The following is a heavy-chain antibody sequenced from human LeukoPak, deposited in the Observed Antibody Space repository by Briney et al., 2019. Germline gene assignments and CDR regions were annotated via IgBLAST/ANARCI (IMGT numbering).Heavy chain of an antibody. D-gene: IGHD3-3*01. CDR2: INHSGST. V-gene: IGHV4-34*01. Sequence: GSLRLSCAASGFTFSDYYMSWIRQAPGKGLEWIGEINHSGSTNYNPSLKSRVTISVDTSKTQFSLKLSSVTAADTAVYYCARASRFLVRYYMDVWGKGTTVTVSS. CDR3: ARASRFLVRYYMDV. CDR1: GFTFSDYY. J-gene: IGHJ6*03.